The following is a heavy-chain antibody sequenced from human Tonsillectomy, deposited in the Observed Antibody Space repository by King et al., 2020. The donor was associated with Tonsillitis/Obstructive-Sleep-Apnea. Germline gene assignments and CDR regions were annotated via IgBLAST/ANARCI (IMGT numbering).Heavy chain of an antibody. CDR3: SRIPPQSPMRVVQGVIMKPQTSYYYYYYMDV. J-gene: IGHJ6*03. Sequence: VQLPQWGAGLLKPSETLSLTCAVYGGSFSGYYWSWIRQPPGKGLEWIGEINHSGSTNYNPSLKSRVTISVDTSKNQFSLKLSSVTAADPAVYYCSRIPPQSPMRVVQGVIMKPQTSYYYYYYMDVWGKGTTVTVSS. CDR2: INHSGST. V-gene: IGHV4-34*01. CDR1: GGSFSGYY. D-gene: IGHD3-10*01.